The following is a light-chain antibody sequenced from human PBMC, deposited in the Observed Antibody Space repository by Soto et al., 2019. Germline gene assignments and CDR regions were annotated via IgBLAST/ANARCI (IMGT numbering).Light chain of an antibody. J-gene: IGLJ1*01. CDR2: DVS. Sequence: QSALTQPASVSGSPGQSITISCTGTSSDVGGYNYVSWYQQHPGKAPKLMIYDVSNRPSGVSNRFSGSKSGNTASLTISGLQAEDEADYCCSSYTSSSTHYVFGTGTKATVL. CDR3: SSYTSSSTHYV. V-gene: IGLV2-14*01. CDR1: SSDVGGYNY.